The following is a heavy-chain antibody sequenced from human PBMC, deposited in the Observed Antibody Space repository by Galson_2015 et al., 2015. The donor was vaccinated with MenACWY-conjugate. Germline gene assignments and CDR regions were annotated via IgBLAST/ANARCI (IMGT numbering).Heavy chain of an antibody. CDR3: ARRGGMATDY. V-gene: IGHV3-48*04. CDR2: ISGGSSII. Sequence: SLRLSCAASGFNFSNYSMNWVRQAPGKGLEWVSYISGGSSIIYYADSVKGRFSISRDNAENSLYLQMNSLRAEDTAVYYCARRGGMATDYWGQGTLVTVSS. J-gene: IGHJ4*02. D-gene: IGHD5-24*01. CDR1: GFNFSNYS.